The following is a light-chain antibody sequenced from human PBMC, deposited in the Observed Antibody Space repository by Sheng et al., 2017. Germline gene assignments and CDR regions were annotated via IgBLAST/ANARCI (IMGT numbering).Light chain of an antibody. CDR2: AAS. V-gene: IGKV1-12*01. CDR3: QQANSFPIT. CDR1: QDISSW. J-gene: IGKJ5*01. Sequence: DIQMTQSPSSVSASVGDRVTITCRASQDISSWLAWYQQKPGKAPKLLIYAASNLQSGVPSRFSGSGSGTDFTLTISSLRPEDFATYYCQQANSFPITFAQGTRLE.